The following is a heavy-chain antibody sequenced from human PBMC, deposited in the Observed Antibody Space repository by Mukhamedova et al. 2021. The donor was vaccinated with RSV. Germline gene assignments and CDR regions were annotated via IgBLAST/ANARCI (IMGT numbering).Heavy chain of an antibody. V-gene: IGHV3-74*01. D-gene: IGHD5-24*01. Sequence: TSYADSVKGRFIISRDNAKNTLYLQMNGLRAEDTAVYYCSRDWIRMAHDYCGQGTLVTVSS. CDR3: SRDWIRMAHDY. CDR2: T. J-gene: IGHJ4*02.